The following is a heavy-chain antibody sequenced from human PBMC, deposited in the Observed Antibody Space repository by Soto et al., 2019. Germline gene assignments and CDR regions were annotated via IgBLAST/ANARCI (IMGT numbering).Heavy chain of an antibody. V-gene: IGHV4-39*01. CDR1: GGSISSSSYY. Sequence: QLQLQESGPGLVKPSETLSLTCTVSGGSISSSSYYWGWIRQPPGKGLEWIGSIYYSGSTYYNPSLKSRVTISGDTSKTQFSLKLSSVTAADTAVYYCAGGRYYGSGSYRPPDYWGQGTLVTVSS. CDR2: IYYSGST. D-gene: IGHD3-10*01. CDR3: AGGRYYGSGSYRPPDY. J-gene: IGHJ4*02.